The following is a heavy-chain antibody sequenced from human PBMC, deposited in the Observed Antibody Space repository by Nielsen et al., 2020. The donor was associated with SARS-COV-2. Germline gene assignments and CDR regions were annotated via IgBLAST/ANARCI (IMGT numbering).Heavy chain of an antibody. CDR3: ARDFLGDCSSTSCTYYYYGMDV. CDR1: GFTFSSYS. CDR2: ISSSSSYI. J-gene: IGHJ6*02. Sequence: GESLKISCAASGFTFSSYSMNWVRQAPGKGLEWVSSISSSSSYIYYADSVKGRFTISRDNAKNSLYLQMNSLRAEDTAVYYCARDFLGDCSSTSCTYYYYGMDVWGQGTTVTVSS. V-gene: IGHV3-21*01. D-gene: IGHD2-2*01.